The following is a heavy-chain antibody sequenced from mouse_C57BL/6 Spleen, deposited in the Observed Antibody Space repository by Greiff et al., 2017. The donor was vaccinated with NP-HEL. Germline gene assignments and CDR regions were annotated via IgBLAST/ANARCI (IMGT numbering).Heavy chain of an antibody. CDR1: GFTFSDYG. CDR2: ISSGSSTI. V-gene: IGHV5-17*01. Sequence: EVKLVESGGGLVKPGGSLKLSCAASGFTFSDYGMHWVRQAPEKGLEWVAYISSGSSTIYYADTVKGRFTISRDNAKNTLFLQMTSLRSEDTAMYYCARKRVTGTGAMDYWGQGTSVTVSS. D-gene: IGHD4-1*01. J-gene: IGHJ4*01. CDR3: ARKRVTGTGAMDY.